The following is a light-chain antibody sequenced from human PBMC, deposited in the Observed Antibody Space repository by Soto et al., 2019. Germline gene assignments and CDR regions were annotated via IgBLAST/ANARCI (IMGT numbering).Light chain of an antibody. CDR2: DAS. V-gene: IGKV1-5*01. CDR3: QQFNSSSRT. J-gene: IGKJ1*01. CDR1: QSVGRL. Sequence: DIQMTQSPSTLSAFVGDRVTITCRASQSVGRLLAWYQQRPGEAPKVLIWDASTLRRGVPSRFSGSGSGTECTLTISSLQPDDVATYYCQQFNSSSRTFGQGTKVDIK.